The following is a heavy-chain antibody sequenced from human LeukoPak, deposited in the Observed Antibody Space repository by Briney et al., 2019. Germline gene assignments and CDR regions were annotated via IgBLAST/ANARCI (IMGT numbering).Heavy chain of an antibody. V-gene: IGHV4-4*07. Sequence: SETLSLTCTVSGGSISSYYWSWIRQPAGKGLEWIGRIYTSGSTNYNPSLKSRGTMSLDTSKNQFSLKLSSVTAADTAVYYCARDKSGSYFSWFDPWGQGTLVTVSS. D-gene: IGHD1-26*01. J-gene: IGHJ5*02. CDR1: GGSISSYY. CDR3: ARDKSGSYFSWFDP. CDR2: IYTSGST.